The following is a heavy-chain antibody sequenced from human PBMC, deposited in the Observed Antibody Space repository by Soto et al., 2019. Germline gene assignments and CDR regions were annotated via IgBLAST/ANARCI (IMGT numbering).Heavy chain of an antibody. CDR3: ARGRLRILTGYYGHYFDY. CDR2: INHSGST. V-gene: IGHV4-34*01. D-gene: IGHD3-9*01. CDR1: GWSFSGYY. Sequence: SETLSLTCAVYGWSFSGYYWSWIRQPPGKGLEWIGEINHSGSTNYNPSLKSRVTISVDTSKNQFSLKLSSVTAADTAVYYCARGRLRILTGYYGHYFDYWGQGTLVTVSS. J-gene: IGHJ4*02.